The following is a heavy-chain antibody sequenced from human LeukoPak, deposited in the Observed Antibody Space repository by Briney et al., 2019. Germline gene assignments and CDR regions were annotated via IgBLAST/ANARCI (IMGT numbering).Heavy chain of an antibody. V-gene: IGHV4-34*01. Sequence: PSETLSLTCAVYGGSFSGYYWSWIRQPPGEGLEWIGEINHSGSTNYNPSLKSRVTISVDTSKNQFSLKLSSVTAADTAVYYCARVRYSYGTFDYWGQGTLVTVSS. CDR2: INHSGST. CDR3: ARVRYSYGTFDY. J-gene: IGHJ4*02. CDR1: GGSFSGYY. D-gene: IGHD5-18*01.